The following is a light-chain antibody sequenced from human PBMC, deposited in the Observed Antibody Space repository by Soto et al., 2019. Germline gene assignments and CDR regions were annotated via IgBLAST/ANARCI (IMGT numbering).Light chain of an antibody. CDR2: DAS. J-gene: IGKJ1*01. Sequence: DIQMTQSPSTLSASVGDRVTITCRASQSISSWLAWYQQKPGKAPTLLIYDASRLESGVPSRFSGSGAGTEFTLTLSSLQPEDFATYYCQQYKSYSPWTFGQGTKVEIK. CDR1: QSISSW. CDR3: QQYKSYSPWT. V-gene: IGKV1-5*01.